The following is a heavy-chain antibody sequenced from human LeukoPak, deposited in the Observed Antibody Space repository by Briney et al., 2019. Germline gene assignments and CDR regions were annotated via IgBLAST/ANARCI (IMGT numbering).Heavy chain of an antibody. J-gene: IGHJ4*02. D-gene: IGHD3-10*01. CDR1: GFTFDDYG. CDR3: AKRGSYFGGFDY. CDR2: INWNEGYT. Sequence: GGSLRLSCAASGFTFDDYGMSWVRQAPGKGLEWVPGINWNEGYTGYADSVKGRFTISRDNSKNTLYLQMYGLRVEDTAIYYCAKRGSYFGGFDYWGQGTLLTVPS. V-gene: IGHV3-20*04.